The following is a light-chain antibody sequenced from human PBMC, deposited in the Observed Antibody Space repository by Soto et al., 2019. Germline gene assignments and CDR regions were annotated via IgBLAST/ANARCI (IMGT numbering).Light chain of an antibody. V-gene: IGKV3-20*01. J-gene: IGKJ1*01. Sequence: SELTQSPGTLTLSPGERVTLSCRASQSVSSSYLAWYQQKPGQAPRLLIYGASSRATGIPDRFSGSGSGTDFTLTISRLEPEDFAVYYCQQYGSSPWTFGQRAKVDIK. CDR2: GAS. CDR1: QSVSSSY. CDR3: QQYGSSPWT.